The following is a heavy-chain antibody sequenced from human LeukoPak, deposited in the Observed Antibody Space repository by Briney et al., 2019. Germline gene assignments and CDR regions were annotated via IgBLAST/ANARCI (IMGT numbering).Heavy chain of an antibody. D-gene: IGHD1-1*01. CDR1: GGTFSSYA. Sequence: VASVKVSCKASGGTFSSYAISWVRRAPGQGLEWMGGIIPIFGTANYAQKFQGRVTITADESTSTAYMELSSLRSEDTAVYYCARDDGCCSYKYQLGAFDIWGQGTMVTVPS. CDR2: IIPIFGTA. V-gene: IGHV1-69*13. CDR3: ARDDGCCSYKYQLGAFDI. J-gene: IGHJ3*02.